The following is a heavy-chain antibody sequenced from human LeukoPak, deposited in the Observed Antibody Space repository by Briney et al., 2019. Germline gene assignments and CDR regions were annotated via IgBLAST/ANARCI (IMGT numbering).Heavy chain of an antibody. D-gene: IGHD3-9*01. V-gene: IGHV4-59*08. Sequence: SETLSLTCTVSGGSITSHYWSWVRQPPGKGLEWVGYIHYSGSTNYNPSLKGRVTISVDTSKNEFSLNLRSVTAADTAVYCCARHRVDYDILTGYYIGGDAFDIWGQGTMVTVSS. CDR3: ARHRVDYDILTGYYIGGDAFDI. J-gene: IGHJ3*02. CDR1: GGSITSHY. CDR2: IHYSGST.